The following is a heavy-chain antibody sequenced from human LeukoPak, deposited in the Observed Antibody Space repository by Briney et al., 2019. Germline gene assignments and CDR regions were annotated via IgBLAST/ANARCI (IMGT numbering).Heavy chain of an antibody. CDR1: GFTFSNYE. CDR3: ARGYSALDY. Sequence: GGSLRLSCAASGFTFSNYEMNWVRQAPGKGLEWVSYISSNSITIYYADSVKGRFTISRDSAKNSLYLQMNSLRDEDTAVYYCARGYSALDYWGQGTLVTVSS. J-gene: IGHJ4*02. V-gene: IGHV3-48*02. CDR2: ISSNSITI. D-gene: IGHD6-13*01.